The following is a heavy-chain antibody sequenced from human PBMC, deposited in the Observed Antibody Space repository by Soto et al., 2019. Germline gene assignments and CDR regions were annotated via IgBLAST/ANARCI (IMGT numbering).Heavy chain of an antibody. J-gene: IGHJ4*02. CDR2: IYYSGST. V-gene: IGHV4-30-4*01. Sequence: PSETLSLTCTVSGGSISSGDYYWSWIRQPPGKGLEWIGYIYYSGSTYYNPSLKSRVTISVDTSKNQFSLKLSSVTAADTAVYYCSRSMGLRYFDSLPIWGQGTLVTVSS. CDR3: SRSMGLRYFDSLPI. CDR1: GGSISSGDYY. D-gene: IGHD3-9*01.